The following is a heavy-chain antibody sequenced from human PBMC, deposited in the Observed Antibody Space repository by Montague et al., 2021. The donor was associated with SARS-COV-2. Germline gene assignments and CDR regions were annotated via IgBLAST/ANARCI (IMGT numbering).Heavy chain of an antibody. V-gene: IGHV6-1*01. J-gene: IGHJ4*02. CDR1: GDSVGVESAG. D-gene: IGHD1-26*01. Sequence: CAISGDSVGVESAGWSSERHSPVIESGRQGGSYHRLKWNNDYAVSVKSRITINPDTSKNQISLQLNSVTPEDTAVYYCARTSASSDYWGQGTLVTVSS. CDR3: ARTSASSDY. CDR2: SYHRLKWNN.